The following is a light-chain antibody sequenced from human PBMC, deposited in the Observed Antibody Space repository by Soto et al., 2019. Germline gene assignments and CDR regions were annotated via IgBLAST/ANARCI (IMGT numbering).Light chain of an antibody. CDR3: CSYAGSSTHV. J-gene: IGLJ1*01. Sequence: QSVLTQPASMSGSPGQSITFSCTGTSSDVGSSNLVSWYQQHPGKAPKLLIYEVSKRPSGVSNRFSGSKSGNTASLTISGLQAEDEADYYCCSYAGSSTHVFGSGTKLTVL. V-gene: IGLV2-23*02. CDR1: SSDVGSSNL. CDR2: EVS.